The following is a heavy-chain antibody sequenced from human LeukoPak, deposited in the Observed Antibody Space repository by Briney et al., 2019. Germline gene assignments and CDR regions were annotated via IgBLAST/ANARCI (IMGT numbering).Heavy chain of an antibody. Sequence: SVKVSCKASGGTFSSYAISWVRQAPGQALEWMGRIIPILGIANYAQKFQGRVTITADKSTSTAYMELSSLRSEDTAVYYCARETLYYYGMDVWGQGTTVTVSS. CDR2: IIPILGIA. V-gene: IGHV1-69*04. J-gene: IGHJ6*02. CDR1: GGTFSSYA. CDR3: ARETLYYYGMDV.